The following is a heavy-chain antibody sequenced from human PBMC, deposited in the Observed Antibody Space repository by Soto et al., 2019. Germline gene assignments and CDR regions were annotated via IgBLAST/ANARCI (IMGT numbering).Heavy chain of an antibody. CDR3: AKDRRYCRSTSCYPPVGCFDP. D-gene: IGHD2-2*01. Sequence: EVQLLESGGGLVQPGGSLRLSCAASGFTFSSYAMSWVRQAPGKGLEWVSAISGSGGSTYYADSVKGRFTISRDNSKNTLYLQMNSLRAEDTAVYYCAKDRRYCRSTSCYPPVGCFDPWGQGTLVTVSS. CDR2: ISGSGGST. CDR1: GFTFSSYA. J-gene: IGHJ5*02. V-gene: IGHV3-23*01.